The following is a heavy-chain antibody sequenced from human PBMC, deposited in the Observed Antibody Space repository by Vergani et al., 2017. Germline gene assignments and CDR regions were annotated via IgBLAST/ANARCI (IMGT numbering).Heavy chain of an antibody. V-gene: IGHV1-46*03. CDR3: ARPHGDILPPDPRRLYY. CDR1: GYTFTNYY. J-gene: IGHJ4*02. CDR2: INPSGGST. Sequence: QVLLVQSGAEVKKPGASVRVSCKTSGYTFTNYYIHWVRQAPGQGLEWMGIINPSGGSTTYAQQFQGRLTMTRYTSTSTVYMDLSNLRSEDTAVYYCARPHGDILPPDPRRLYYWGQGTLVTVSS.